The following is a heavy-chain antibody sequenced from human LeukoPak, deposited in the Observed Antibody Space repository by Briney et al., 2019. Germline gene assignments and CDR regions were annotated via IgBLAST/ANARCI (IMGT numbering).Heavy chain of an antibody. CDR3: ARQQSRTLDFDY. CDR1: GGSISSSSYY. Sequence: SETLSLTCTVSGGSISSSSYYWGWIRQPPGKGLEWIGSIYYSGSTYYNPSLKSRVPISVDTSKNQFSLKLSSVTAADTAVYYCARQQSRTLDFDYWGQGTLVTVSS. V-gene: IGHV4-39*01. CDR2: IYYSGST. D-gene: IGHD1-14*01. J-gene: IGHJ4*02.